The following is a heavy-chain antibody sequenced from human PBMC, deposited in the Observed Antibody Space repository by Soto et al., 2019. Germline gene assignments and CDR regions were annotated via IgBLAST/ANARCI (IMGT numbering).Heavy chain of an antibody. D-gene: IGHD5-18*01. CDR2: ISYDGSNK. CDR3: ARGGYSYGIFNYYYYYGMDV. Sequence: GGSLRLSCAASGFTFVSYAIHFFRHAAFKWLEWVAVISYDGSNKYYADSVKGRFTISRDNSKNTLYLQMNSLRAEDTAVYYCARGGYSYGIFNYYYYYGMDVWGQGTTVTVSS. J-gene: IGHJ6*02. V-gene: IGHV3-30-3*01. CDR1: GFTFVSYA.